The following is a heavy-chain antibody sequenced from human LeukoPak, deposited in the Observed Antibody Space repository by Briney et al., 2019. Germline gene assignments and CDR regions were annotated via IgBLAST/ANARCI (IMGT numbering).Heavy chain of an antibody. CDR2: ISYDGSNK. Sequence: GGSLRLSCAASGFTFSSYAMHWVRRASSKGLEWVAAISYDGSNKKYADSVKGRFTISRDNSKNTLYLQMNSLRSDDTAVYYCARGVRIAVAGYIDCWGQGTLVTVSS. V-gene: IGHV3-30*04. D-gene: IGHD6-19*01. J-gene: IGHJ4*02. CDR1: GFTFSSYA. CDR3: ARGVRIAVAGYIDC.